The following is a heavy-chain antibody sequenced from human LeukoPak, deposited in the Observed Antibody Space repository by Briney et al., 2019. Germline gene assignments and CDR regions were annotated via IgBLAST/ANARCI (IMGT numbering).Heavy chain of an antibody. J-gene: IGHJ1*01. Sequence: GGSLRLSCAASGFTFSSYGMHWVRQAPGKGLEWVAVIWYDGSNKYYADSVKGRFTISRDNSKNTLYLQMNSLRAEDTAVYYCAREGDSRWGELSPWGQGTLVTVSS. CDR3: AREGDSRWGELSP. CDR2: IWYDGSNK. D-gene: IGHD3-16*02. CDR1: GFTFSSYG. V-gene: IGHV3-33*01.